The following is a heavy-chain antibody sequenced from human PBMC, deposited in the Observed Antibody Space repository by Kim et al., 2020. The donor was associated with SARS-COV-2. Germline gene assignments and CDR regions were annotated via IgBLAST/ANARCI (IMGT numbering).Heavy chain of an antibody. CDR2: TYYRSKWYS. V-gene: IGHV6-1*01. CDR3: ARDHGSGWRLFDI. D-gene: IGHD6-19*01. Sequence: QTLSLTCAISRDSVSSNSAAWNWIRQSPSRGLEWLGRTYYRSKWYSDYAVSVKSRITISPDTSKNQFSLQLNSVTPEDTAVYYCARDHGSGWRLFDIWGQGTMVTVSS. CDR1: RDSVSSNSAA. J-gene: IGHJ3*02.